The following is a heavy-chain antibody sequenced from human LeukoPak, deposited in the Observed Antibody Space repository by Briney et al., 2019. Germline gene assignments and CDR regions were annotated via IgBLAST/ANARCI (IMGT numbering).Heavy chain of an antibody. D-gene: IGHD6-19*01. J-gene: IGHJ5*02. CDR2: IYTSGST. CDR3: ARDGVGEQWLVPGDWFDP. V-gene: IGHV4-4*07. CDR1: GGSISSYY. Sequence: PSETLSLTCTVSGGSISSYYWSWIRQPAGKGLEWIGRIYTSGSTNYNPSLKSRVTMSVDTSKNQFSLKLSSVTAADTAVYYCARDGVGEQWLVPGDWFDPWGHGTLVTVSS.